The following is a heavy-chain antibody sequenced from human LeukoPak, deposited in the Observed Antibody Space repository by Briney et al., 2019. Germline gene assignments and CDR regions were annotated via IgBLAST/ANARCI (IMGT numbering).Heavy chain of an antibody. V-gene: IGHV1-2*02. J-gene: IGHJ4*02. Sequence: GASVKVSCKASGYSFTDYYVHWVRQAPGQGPEWMGWIDPNSGGTNFAQKFQGRVTMTRDTPISTAYMELSRLRSDDTAVYYCTRGLVLTLFDYWGQGTLVTVSS. CDR1: GYSFTDYY. CDR2: IDPNSGGT. D-gene: IGHD3-9*01. CDR3: TRGLVLTLFDY.